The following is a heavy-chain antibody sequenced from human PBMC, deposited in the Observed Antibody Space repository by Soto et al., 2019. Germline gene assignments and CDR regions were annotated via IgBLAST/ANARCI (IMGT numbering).Heavy chain of an antibody. V-gene: IGHV2-5*02. D-gene: IGHD6-19*01. J-gene: IGHJ6*02. CDR3: AHVSGSGWYYYYGMDV. CDR2: IYWDDDK. Sequence: QITLKESGPTLVKPTQTLTLTCTFSGFSLSTSGVGVGWIRQPPGKALEWLALIYWDDDKRYSPSLKSRLTITKDTSKNQVVLTMTNMDPVDTATYYCAHVSGSGWYYYYGMDVWGQGTTVTVSS. CDR1: GFSLSTSGVG.